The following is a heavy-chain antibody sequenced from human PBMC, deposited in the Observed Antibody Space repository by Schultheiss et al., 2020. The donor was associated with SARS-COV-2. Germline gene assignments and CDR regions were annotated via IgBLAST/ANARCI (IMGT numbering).Heavy chain of an antibody. D-gene: IGHD2-2*02. Sequence: GESLKISCAASGFTFSSYAMHWVRQAPGKGLEWVAVISYDGSNKYYADSVKGRFTISRDNSKNTLYLQMNSLRAEDTALYYCARDRPDGVVPAAIGGWYFDLWGRGTLVTVSS. J-gene: IGHJ2*01. CDR3: ARDRPDGVVPAAIGGWYFDL. CDR1: GFTFSSYA. V-gene: IGHV3-30*04. CDR2: ISYDGSNK.